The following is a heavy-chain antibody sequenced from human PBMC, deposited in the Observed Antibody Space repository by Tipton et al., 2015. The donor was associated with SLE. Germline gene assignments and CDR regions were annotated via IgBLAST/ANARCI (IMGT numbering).Heavy chain of an antibody. Sequence: TLSLTCAVSGYSISSGYYWGWIRQPPGKGLEWIGSIYHSGSTYYNPSLKSRVTISVDTSKNQFSLTLSSVTAADTAVYYCASKSAVVPAAISSLDFDDWGQGTLVTVSS. CDR1: GYSISSGYY. J-gene: IGHJ4*02. CDR2: IYHSGST. V-gene: IGHV4-38-2*01. CDR3: ASKSAVVPAAISSLDFDD. D-gene: IGHD2-2*02.